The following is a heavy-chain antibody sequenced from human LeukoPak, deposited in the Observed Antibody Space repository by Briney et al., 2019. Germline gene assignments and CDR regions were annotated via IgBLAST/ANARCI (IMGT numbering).Heavy chain of an antibody. CDR1: GGSISSGGYY. Sequence: SGTLSLTCTVSGGSISSGGYYWSWIRQHPGKGLEWIGYIYYSGSTYYNPSLKSRVTISVDTSKNQFSLKLSSVTAADTAVYYCARDRWGPVDYWGLGTLVTVSS. D-gene: IGHD3-16*01. J-gene: IGHJ4*02. CDR3: ARDRWGPVDY. V-gene: IGHV4-31*03. CDR2: IYYSGST.